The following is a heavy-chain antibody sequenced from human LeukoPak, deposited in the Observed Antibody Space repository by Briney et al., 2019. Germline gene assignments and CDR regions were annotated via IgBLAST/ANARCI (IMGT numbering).Heavy chain of an antibody. Sequence: GGSLRLSCAASGFTVSSNYMSWVRQAPGKGLDGVSVIYSGGSTYYADSVKGRFTISRDNSKNTLYLQMNSLRAEDTAVYYCARGSLNDYVWGSYRTYFDYWGQGTLVTVSS. CDR3: ARGSLNDYVWGSYRTYFDY. V-gene: IGHV3-66*01. J-gene: IGHJ4*02. D-gene: IGHD3-16*02. CDR1: GFTVSSNY. CDR2: IYSGGST.